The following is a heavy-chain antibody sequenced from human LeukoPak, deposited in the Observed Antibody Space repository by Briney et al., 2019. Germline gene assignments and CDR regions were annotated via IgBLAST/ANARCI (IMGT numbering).Heavy chain of an antibody. CDR3: ARGVVVPAAGGANWSDT. J-gene: IGHJ5*02. D-gene: IGHD2-2*01. Sequence: SETLSLTCTVSGVSISSGGYYWSWIREHPGQGLEWVGDIYYSVSTYYNPSLKSRVTISVATSKNPFSLKLSSVTAADTAVYYCARGVVVPAAGGANWSDTWGQGTLVTASS. V-gene: IGHV4-31*03. CDR2: IYYSVST. CDR1: GVSISSGGYY.